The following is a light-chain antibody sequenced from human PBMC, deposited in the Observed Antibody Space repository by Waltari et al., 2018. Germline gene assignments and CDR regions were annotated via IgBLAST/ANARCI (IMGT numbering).Light chain of an antibody. Sequence: DIQMTQSPYTLSASVGDSVTITCRASQNIKIWLTWYQQKPGKAPNLLTYKASSLQSGVRSRFSGRGSGTEFTLTINSLQPDDCATYYCQQYDTYPWTFGRGTKVEIK. J-gene: IGKJ1*01. CDR2: KAS. CDR1: QNIKIW. V-gene: IGKV1-5*03. CDR3: QQYDTYPWT.